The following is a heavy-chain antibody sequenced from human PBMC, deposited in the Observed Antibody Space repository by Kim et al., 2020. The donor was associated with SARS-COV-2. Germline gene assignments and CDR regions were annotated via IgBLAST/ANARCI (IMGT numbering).Heavy chain of an antibody. CDR1: GGSISSSSYY. D-gene: IGHD3-9*01. V-gene: IGHV4-39*07. J-gene: IGHJ5*02. Sequence: SETLSLTCTVSGGSISSSSYYWGWIRQPPGKGLEWIGSIYYSGSTYYNPSLKSRVTISVDTSKNQFSLKLSSVTAADTAVYYCAREARSITIFGYNWFDPGGQGTLVTVSS. CDR2: IYYSGST. CDR3: AREARSITIFGYNWFDP.